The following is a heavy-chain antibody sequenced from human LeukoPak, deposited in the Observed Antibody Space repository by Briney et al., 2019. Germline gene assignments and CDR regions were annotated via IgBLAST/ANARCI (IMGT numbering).Heavy chain of an antibody. CDR2: INWNGAST. CDR3: ARGSNYGDFWSGFNY. D-gene: IGHD3-3*01. V-gene: IGHV3-20*04. J-gene: IGHJ4*02. CDR1: GFTFDDYG. Sequence: GGSLRLSCAASGFTFDDYGMSWVRQAPGKGLEWVSCINWNGASTGYADSVKGRFTISRDNAKNSLYLQMNSLRAEDTALYYCARGSNYGDFWSGFNYWGQGTLVTVSS.